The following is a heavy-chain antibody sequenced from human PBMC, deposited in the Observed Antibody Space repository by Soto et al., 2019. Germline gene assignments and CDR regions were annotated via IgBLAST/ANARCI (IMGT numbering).Heavy chain of an antibody. CDR2: IPQEGSDG. Sequence: GGSLRLSCEVSGFTLSMYSMTWVRQAPGKGLEWVAKIPQEGSDGHYVDSVKGRFTISRDNAKNSVYLQMNSLRAEDTAVYYCARDQLILPAHDFFYGSDVWDQGAKVTDSS. J-gene: IGHJ6*02. V-gene: IGHV3-7*03. D-gene: IGHD2-21*02. CDR1: GFTLSMYS. CDR3: ARDQLILPAHDFFYGSDV.